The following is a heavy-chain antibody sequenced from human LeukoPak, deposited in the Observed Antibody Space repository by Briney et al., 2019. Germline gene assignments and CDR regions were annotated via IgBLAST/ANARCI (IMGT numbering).Heavy chain of an antibody. V-gene: IGHV3-9*01. CDR1: GFTFDDYA. J-gene: IGHJ4*02. Sequence: PGGSLRLSCAASGFTFDDYAMHWVRQAPGKGLEWVSGISWNSGSIGYADSVKGRFTISRDNAKNTLYLQMNSLRAEDTAVYYCARAAYGSGSYYFGYWGQGTLVTVSS. CDR2: ISWNSGSI. D-gene: IGHD3-10*01. CDR3: ARAAYGSGSYYFGY.